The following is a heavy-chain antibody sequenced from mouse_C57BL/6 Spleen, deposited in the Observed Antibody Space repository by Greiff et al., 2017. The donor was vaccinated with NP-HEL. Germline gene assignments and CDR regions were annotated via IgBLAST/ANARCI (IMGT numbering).Heavy chain of an antibody. CDR2: IHPNSGST. D-gene: IGHD2-3*01. V-gene: IGHV1-64*01. CDR1: GYTFTSYW. J-gene: IGHJ2*01. CDR3: ARCDGYYETYFDY. Sequence: QVQLQQPGAELVKPGASVKLSCKASGYTFTSYWMHWVKQRPGQGLEWIGMIHPNSGSTNYNEKFKSKATLTVDKSSSTAYMQLSSLTSEDSAVYYCARCDGYYETYFDYWGQGTTLTVSS.